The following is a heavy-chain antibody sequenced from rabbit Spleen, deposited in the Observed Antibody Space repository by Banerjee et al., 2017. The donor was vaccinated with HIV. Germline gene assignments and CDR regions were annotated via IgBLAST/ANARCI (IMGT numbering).Heavy chain of an antibody. D-gene: IGHD2-1*01. CDR3: VRDQAGDADYGPYYLNL. Sequence: QEQLEESGGDLVKPGASLTLSCTASGFSFNGNYYMCWVRQAPGKGLEWIACISAGDGSTYYASWAKGRFTISKTSSTTVTLQMTSLTAADTATYFCVRDQAGDADYGPYYLNLWGPGTLVTVS. J-gene: IGHJ4*01. CDR2: ISAGDGST. CDR1: GFSFNGNYY. V-gene: IGHV1S45*01.